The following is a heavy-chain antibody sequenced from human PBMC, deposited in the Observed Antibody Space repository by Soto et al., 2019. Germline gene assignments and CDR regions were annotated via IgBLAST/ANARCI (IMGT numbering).Heavy chain of an antibody. V-gene: IGHV1-2*02. J-gene: IGHJ6*02. Sequence: GASVNVSCKASGYTFTGYYMHWVRHTHGQGLEWMGWINPNSGGTNYAQKFQGRVTMTRDTSISTAYMELSRLRSDDTAVYYCAIASIAAAGTNPYSYYYYGMGVWGQGTTVTVSS. CDR1: GYTFTGYY. CDR3: AIASIAAAGTNPYSYYYYGMGV. D-gene: IGHD6-13*01. CDR2: INPNSGGT.